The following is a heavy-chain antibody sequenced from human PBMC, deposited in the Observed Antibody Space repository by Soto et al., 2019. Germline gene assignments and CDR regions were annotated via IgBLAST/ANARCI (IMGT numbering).Heavy chain of an antibody. CDR3: ARGRRIGGVQSHFDY. CDR1: GFTFSSYG. D-gene: IGHD3-16*01. Sequence: GGSLRLSCAASGFTFSSYGMYWVRQAPGKGLEWVAVIWYDGSNKYYADSVKGRFTISRDNSKNTLYLQMNSLRAEDTAVYYCARGRRIGGVQSHFDYWGQGTLVTVSS. V-gene: IGHV3-33*01. CDR2: IWYDGSNK. J-gene: IGHJ4*02.